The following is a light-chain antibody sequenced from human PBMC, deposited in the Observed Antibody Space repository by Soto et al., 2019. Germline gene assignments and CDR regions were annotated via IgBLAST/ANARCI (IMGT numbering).Light chain of an antibody. CDR3: QQYNNWPPVYT. CDR1: QNVNSN. CDR2: GAF. Sequence: EILMTQSPATLSVSPGERVPLSCRASQNVNSNLAWYQQKPGQAPRLLIHGAFTRATDVPARFSGSGSGTEFNLTIGSLQSEDFALYYCQQYNNWPPVYTFGQGTRLEIK. J-gene: IGKJ2*01. V-gene: IGKV3-15*01.